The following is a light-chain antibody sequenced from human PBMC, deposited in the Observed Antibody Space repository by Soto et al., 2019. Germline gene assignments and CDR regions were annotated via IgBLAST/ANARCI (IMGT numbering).Light chain of an antibody. V-gene: IGLV2-14*03. CDR3: SSYTSSSTYV. CDR2: DVS. CDR1: SSDVGGSNY. J-gene: IGLJ1*01. Sequence: QSALTQPASVSGSPGQSITISCTGTSSDVGGSNYVSGYQQHPGKAPKLIIFDVSHRPSGFSNRFSGSKSGNTASLTISGLQAEDEADYYCSSYTSSSTYVFGTGNKLTVL.